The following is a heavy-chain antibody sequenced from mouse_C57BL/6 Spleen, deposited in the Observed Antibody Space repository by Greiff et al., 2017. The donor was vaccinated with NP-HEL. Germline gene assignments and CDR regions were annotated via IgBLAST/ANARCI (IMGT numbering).Heavy chain of an antibody. D-gene: IGHD1-1*01. CDR1: GYTFTSYW. V-gene: IGHV1-69*01. J-gene: IGHJ1*03. CDR3: ARRLVYYYGSSYGWYFDV. Sequence: QVQLQQSGAELVMPGASVKLSCKASGYTFTSYWMHWVKQRPGQGLEWIGEIDPSDSYTNYNQKFKGKSTLTVDKSSSTAYMQLSSLTSEDSAVYYCARRLVYYYGSSYGWYFDVWGTGTTVTVSS. CDR2: IDPSDSYT.